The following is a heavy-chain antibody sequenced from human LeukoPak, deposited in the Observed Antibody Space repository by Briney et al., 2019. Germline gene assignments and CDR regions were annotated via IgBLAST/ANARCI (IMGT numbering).Heavy chain of an antibody. CDR3: ARDRHYDFWSGYSISDAFDY. J-gene: IGHJ4*02. V-gene: IGHV1-2*06. D-gene: IGHD3-3*01. CDR2: INPNSGGT. CDR1: GYTFTGYY. Sequence: ASVKVSCKASGYTFTGYYMHWVRQAPGQGLEWMGRINPNSGGTNYARKFQGRVTMTRDTSISTAYMELSRLRSDDTAVYYCARDRHYDFWSGYSISDAFDYWGQGTLVTVSS.